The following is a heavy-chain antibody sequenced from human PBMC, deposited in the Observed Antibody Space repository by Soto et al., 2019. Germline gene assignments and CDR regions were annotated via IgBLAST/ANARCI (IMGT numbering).Heavy chain of an antibody. V-gene: IGHV4-59*08. D-gene: IGHD3-10*01. CDR3: ARHGFGSLHGLVDV. J-gene: IGHJ6*02. CDR1: GGSITNYY. CDR2: IQYNGYS. Sequence: QVQLQESGPGLVKPSETLSLTCTVSGGSITNYYCSWFRQPPGKGLEWIGYIQYNGYSAYNLSLEGRVTMSMDTPKTQFSLMLESVTATDTAVYYCARHGFGSLHGLVDVWGQGTTVIVSS.